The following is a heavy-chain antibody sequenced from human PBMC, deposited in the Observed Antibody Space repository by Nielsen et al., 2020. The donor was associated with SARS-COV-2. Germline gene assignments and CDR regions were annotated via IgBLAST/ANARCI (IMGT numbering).Heavy chain of an antibody. J-gene: IGHJ4*02. CDR3: ARDGVGASDYFDY. D-gene: IGHD1-26*01. CDR2: IYYSGST. Sequence: SETLSLTCTFSGGSISSGGYYWSWIRQHPGKGLEWIGYIYYSGSTYYNPSLKSRVTISVDTSKNQFSLKLSSVTAADTAVYYCARDGVGASDYFDYWGQGTLVTVSS. V-gene: IGHV4-31*03. CDR1: GGSISSGGYY.